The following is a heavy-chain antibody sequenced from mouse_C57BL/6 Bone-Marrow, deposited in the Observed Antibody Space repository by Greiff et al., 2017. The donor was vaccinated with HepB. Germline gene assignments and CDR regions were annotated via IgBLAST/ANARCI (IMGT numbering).Heavy chain of an antibody. V-gene: IGHV5-17*01. CDR3: ARDDSIYDGYYGY. CDR1: GFTFSDYG. D-gene: IGHD2-3*01. CDR2: ISSGSSTI. Sequence: EVKLVESGGGLVKPGGSLKLSCAASGFTFSDYGMHWVRQAPEKGLEWVAYISSGSSTIYYADTVKGRFTISRDNAKNTLFLQMTRLRSEDTAMYYCARDDSIYDGYYGYWGQGTTLTVSS. J-gene: IGHJ2*01.